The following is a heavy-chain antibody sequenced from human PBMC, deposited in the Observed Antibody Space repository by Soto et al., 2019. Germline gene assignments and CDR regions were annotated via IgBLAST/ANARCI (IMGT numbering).Heavy chain of an antibody. CDR3: ARPERNISWGNGPDF. J-gene: IGHJ4*02. V-gene: IGHV1-18*01. CDR2: ISAYNGNT. CDR1: GYTFTSYG. Sequence: GASVKVSCKASGYTFTSYGISWVRQAPGQGLEWMGWISAYNGNTNYAQKLQGRVTMTTDTSTSTAYMELRSLRSDDTAVYYCARPERNISWGNGPDFRGQGTLVTVSS. D-gene: IGHD1-26*01.